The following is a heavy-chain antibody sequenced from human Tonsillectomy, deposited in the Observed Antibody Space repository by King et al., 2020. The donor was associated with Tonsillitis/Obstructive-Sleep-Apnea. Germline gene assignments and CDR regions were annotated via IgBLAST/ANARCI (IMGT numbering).Heavy chain of an antibody. CDR2: INYSGST. V-gene: IGHV4-34*01. CDR1: GGSFSGYY. CDR3: ARGSHITIFGVVIPNAFDI. J-gene: IGHJ3*02. Sequence: VQLQQWGAGLLKSSETLSLTCAVYGGSFSGYYWSWIRQPPGKGLEWIGEINYSGSTNYNPSLKSRVTISVDTSTNQFSLKLGSVTAADTAVYYCARGSHITIFGVVIPNAFDIWGQGTMVSVSS. D-gene: IGHD3-3*01.